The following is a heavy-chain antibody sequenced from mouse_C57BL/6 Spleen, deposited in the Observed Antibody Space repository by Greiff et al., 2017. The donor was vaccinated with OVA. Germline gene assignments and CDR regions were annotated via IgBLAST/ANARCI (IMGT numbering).Heavy chain of an antibody. CDR2: IYPGSGGT. CDR1: GYTFTSYW. CDR3: SRCSNYSAWFAY. V-gene: IGHV1-55*01. D-gene: IGHD2-5*01. J-gene: IGHJ3*01. Sequence: VQLQQSGAELVKPGASVKMSCKASGYTFTSYWITWVKQRPGQGLEWIGDIYPGSGGTNYNEKFKSKATLTVDTSSSTAYMQLISLTSEASAVYYCSRCSNYSAWFAYWGQGTLVTVSA.